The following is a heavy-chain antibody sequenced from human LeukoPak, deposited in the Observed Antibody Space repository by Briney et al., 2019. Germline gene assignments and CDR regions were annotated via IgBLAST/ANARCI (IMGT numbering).Heavy chain of an antibody. CDR3: ARVPYYDFQADAFDI. CDR2: TYYRSKWYN. J-gene: IGHJ3*02. D-gene: IGHD3-3*01. V-gene: IGHV6-1*01. Sequence: SQTLSLTCAISGDSVSANGAAWNWIRQSPSRGLEWLGRTYYRSKWYNEYAVSVKSRITINLDTSKNQFSLQLNSVTPEDTAVYYCARVPYYDFQADAFDIWGQGTMVTVSS. CDR1: GDSVSANGAA.